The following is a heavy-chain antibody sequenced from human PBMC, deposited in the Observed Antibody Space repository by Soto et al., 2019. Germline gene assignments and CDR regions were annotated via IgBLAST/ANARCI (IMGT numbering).Heavy chain of an antibody. V-gene: IGHV4-4*07. J-gene: IGHJ6*02. CDR3: ARESAERTGYDFWCGYGEVAVGVDG. CDR1: GGSISSYY. CDR2: IYTSGST. Sequence: SQPLSLTCTFSGGSISSYYWSWIRQPSGTGLEWIGRIYTSGSTNYNPSLKSRVTMSVDTSKNQFSLKLSSVTAADTAVYYCARESAERTGYDFWCGYGEVAVGVDGWGQGIMGTGFS. D-gene: IGHD3-3*01.